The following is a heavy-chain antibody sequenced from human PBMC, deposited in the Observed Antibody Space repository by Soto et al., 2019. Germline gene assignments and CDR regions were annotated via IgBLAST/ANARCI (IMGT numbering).Heavy chain of an antibody. V-gene: IGHV3-48*02. Sequence: GGSLRLSCAAPGFTFSSYSMNWVRQAPGKGLEWVSYISSSSSTIYYADSVKGRFAISRDNAKNSLYLQMNSLRDEDTAVYYCARGGYYDSSGYPSYWGQGTLVTVSS. CDR1: GFTFSSYS. CDR3: ARGGYYDSSGYPSY. J-gene: IGHJ4*02. D-gene: IGHD3-22*01. CDR2: ISSSSSTI.